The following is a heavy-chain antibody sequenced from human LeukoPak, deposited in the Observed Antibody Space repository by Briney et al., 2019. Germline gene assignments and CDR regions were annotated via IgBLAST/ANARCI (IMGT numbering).Heavy chain of an antibody. CDR3: ATVGGMATITY. J-gene: IGHJ4*02. Sequence: ASVKVSCKASGYTFTSYGISWVQQAPGKGLEWMGLVDPEDGETIYAEKFQGRVTITADTSTDTAYMELSSLRSEDTAVYYCATVGGMATITYWGQGTLVTVSS. CDR1: GYTFTSYG. CDR2: VDPEDGET. D-gene: IGHD5-24*01. V-gene: IGHV1-69-2*01.